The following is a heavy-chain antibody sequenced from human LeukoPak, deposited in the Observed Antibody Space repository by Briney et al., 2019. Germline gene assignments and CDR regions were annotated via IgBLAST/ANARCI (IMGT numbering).Heavy chain of an antibody. V-gene: IGHV5-51*01. J-gene: IGHJ4*02. CDR2: IYPGDSDV. Sequence: GDSLKISSQAFGYSFTTYWIGWVRQMPGKGLECMGIIYPGDSDVRYSPSFQGQVTISADKSISTAYLQWSSLKASDTAMYYCARIPSFDFWSGSLFYYFDYWGQGTLVTVSS. D-gene: IGHD3-3*01. CDR3: ARIPSFDFWSGSLFYYFDY. CDR1: GYSFTTYW.